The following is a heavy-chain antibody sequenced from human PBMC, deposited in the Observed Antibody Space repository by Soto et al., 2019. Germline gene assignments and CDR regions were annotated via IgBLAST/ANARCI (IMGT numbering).Heavy chain of an antibody. CDR1: GFTFSSYW. CDR3: ARDQVWLVRDYYYGMDV. D-gene: IGHD6-6*01. Sequence: GGSLRLSCAASGFTFSSYWMHWVRQAPGKGLVWVSRINSDGSSTSYADSVKGRFTISRDNAKNTLYLQMNSLRAEDTAVYYCARDQVWLVRDYYYGMDVWGQGTTVTVSS. CDR2: INSDGSST. J-gene: IGHJ6*02. V-gene: IGHV3-74*01.